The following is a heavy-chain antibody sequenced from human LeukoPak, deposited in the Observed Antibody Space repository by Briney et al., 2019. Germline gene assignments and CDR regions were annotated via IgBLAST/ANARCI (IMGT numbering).Heavy chain of an antibody. CDR2: IYYSGGT. CDR3: ARVGSSSWYSHKTPFDY. J-gene: IGHJ4*02. V-gene: IGHV4-61*01. CDR1: GGSVSSGSYY. Sequence: SETLSLTCTVSGGSVSSGSYYWSWIRQPPGKGLEWIGYIYYSGGTNYNPSLKSRVTISVDTSKNQFSLKLSSVTAADTAVYCCARVGSSSWYSHKTPFDYWGQGTLVTVSS. D-gene: IGHD6-13*01.